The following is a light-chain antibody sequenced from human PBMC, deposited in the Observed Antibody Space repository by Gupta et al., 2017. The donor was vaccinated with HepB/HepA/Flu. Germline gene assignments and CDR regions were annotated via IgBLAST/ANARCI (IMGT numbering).Light chain of an antibody. CDR3: RQTSHFPRT. CDR1: QSLLHSEGSIY. J-gene: IGKJ1*01. Sequence: DAVLTQRPLSLSVTLRQPASISCRSSQSLLHSEGSIYFNWLHQRPGQPPRLLIYKISNRFSGVPDRFSGSGTGTDFTLHISRVEAEDVGLYYCRQTSHFPRTFGHGTRVEIK. CDR2: KIS. V-gene: IGKV2-24*01.